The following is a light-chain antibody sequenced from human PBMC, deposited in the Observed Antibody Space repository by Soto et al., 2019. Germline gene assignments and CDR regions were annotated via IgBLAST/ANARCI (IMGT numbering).Light chain of an antibody. Sequence: DIQITQSPSSVSSSVLYIFTITCRASQGISSCLAWYQKKPGKAPNLLIYAASSLQSAVPSRFGGSESGTDFTLTISSLQPDACAIYFCQQANSFPITSGQGTPLEIK. V-gene: IGKV1-12*01. J-gene: IGKJ5*01. CDR2: AAS. CDR3: QQANSFPIT. CDR1: QGISSC.